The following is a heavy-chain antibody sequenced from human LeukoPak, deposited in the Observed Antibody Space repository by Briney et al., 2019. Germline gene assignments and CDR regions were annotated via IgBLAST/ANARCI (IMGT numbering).Heavy chain of an antibody. Sequence: GGSLRLSCAAPGFIFRTYWMHWVRQAPGKGLVWVSRISGDGRSTSYADFVKGRFTISRDNAKNTLYLQIHSLRAEDTAVYYCAAFYYDPAYWGQGTLVTVSS. D-gene: IGHD3-22*01. J-gene: IGHJ4*02. V-gene: IGHV3-74*01. CDR1: GFIFRTYW. CDR3: AAFYYDPAY. CDR2: ISGDGRST.